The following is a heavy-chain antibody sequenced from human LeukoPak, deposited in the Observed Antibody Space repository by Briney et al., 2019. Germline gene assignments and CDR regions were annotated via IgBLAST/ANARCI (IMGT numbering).Heavy chain of an antibody. D-gene: IGHD6-6*01. CDR2: IIPIFGAA. V-gene: IGHV1-69*13. CDR3: ARVLAPSPYSSSSGYFDY. CDR1: GGTFSSYA. Sequence: GASVKVSCKASGGTFSSYAISWVRQAPGQGLEWMGGIIPIFGAANYAQKFQGRVTITADESTSTAYMELSSLRSEDTAVYYCARVLAPSPYSSSSGYFDYWGQGTLVTVSS. J-gene: IGHJ4*02.